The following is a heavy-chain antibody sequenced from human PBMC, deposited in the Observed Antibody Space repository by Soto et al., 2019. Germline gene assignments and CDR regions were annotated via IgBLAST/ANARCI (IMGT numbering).Heavy chain of an antibody. CDR2: INAGNGNT. CDR1: GYTFTSYA. CDR3: ARDRESYCSGGSCYYNWFDP. V-gene: IGHV1-3*01. D-gene: IGHD2-15*01. Sequence: GASVKVSCKASGYTFTSYAMHWVRQAPGQRLEWMGWINAGNGNTKYSQKFQGRVTITRDTSASTAYMELSSLRSEDTAVYYCARDRESYCSGGSCYYNWFDPWGQGTLVTVSS. J-gene: IGHJ5*02.